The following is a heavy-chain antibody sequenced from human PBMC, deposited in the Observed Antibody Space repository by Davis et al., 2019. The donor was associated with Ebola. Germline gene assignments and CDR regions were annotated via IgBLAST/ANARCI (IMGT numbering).Heavy chain of an antibody. V-gene: IGHV4-39*01. J-gene: IGHJ4*02. CDR1: SGSISSSSYY. D-gene: IGHD1-1*01. CDR2: IYYSGST. Sequence: MPSETLSLTCTVSSGSISSSSYYWGWIRQPPGKGLERIGNIYYSGSTYYNPSLKSRVTISADTSKDQISLRLTSVTAADTAVYYCVRRAGIYYFDSWGQGTLVIVSS. CDR3: VRRAGIYYFDS.